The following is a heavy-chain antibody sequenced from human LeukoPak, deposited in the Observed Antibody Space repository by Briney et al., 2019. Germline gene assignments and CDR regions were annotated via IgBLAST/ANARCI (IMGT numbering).Heavy chain of an antibody. J-gene: IGHJ2*01. CDR1: GFIFSTYC. Sequence: PGGSLRLSCAASGFIFSTYCMMWVRQAPGKGLEWVATINADENEKFYADSMEGRFTISRDNVKNSLYLQIDSLRVDDTAVYCCAGGVGWHFALWGRGTLVTVSS. CDR2: INADENEK. CDR3: AGGVGWHFAL. D-gene: IGHD3-10*01. V-gene: IGHV3-7*01.